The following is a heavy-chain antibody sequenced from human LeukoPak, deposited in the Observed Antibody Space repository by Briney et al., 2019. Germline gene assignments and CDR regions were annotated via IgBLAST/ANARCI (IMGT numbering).Heavy chain of an antibody. J-gene: IGHJ1*01. D-gene: IGHD2-2*01. CDR2: ISGSGGST. CDR1: GFTFSSYA. CDR3: ANIVVVPEDPLVQH. V-gene: IGHV3-23*01. Sequence: GGSLRLSCAASGFTFSSYAMSWVRQAPGKGLEWVSAISGSGGSTYYADSVKGRFTISRDNSKNTLYLQMNSLRAEDTAVYYCANIVVVPEDPLVQHWGQGTLVTVSS.